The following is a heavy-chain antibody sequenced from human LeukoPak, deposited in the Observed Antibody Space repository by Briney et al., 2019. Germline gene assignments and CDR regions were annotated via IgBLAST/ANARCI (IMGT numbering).Heavy chain of an antibody. V-gene: IGHV3-74*01. D-gene: IGHD6-6*01. J-gene: IGHJ3*02. CDR1: GFTFSSYW. CDR2: ISTDGSST. CDR3: VREYSSSSGRAFDI. Sequence: GGSLRFSCAASGFTFSSYWMHWVRKAPGKGLVWVSRISTDGSSTNSADSVKGRFTISRDNAKNTLYLQMNSLRAEDTAVYYCVREYSSSSGRAFDIWGQGTMVTVSP.